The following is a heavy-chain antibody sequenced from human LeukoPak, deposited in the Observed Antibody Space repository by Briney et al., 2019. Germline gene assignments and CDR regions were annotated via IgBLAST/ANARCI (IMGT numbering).Heavy chain of an antibody. D-gene: IGHD6-13*01. V-gene: IGHV3-11*04. Sequence: WGSLTLTCAASGFTFSDYYRSWIRQAPGKGLEWVSYISSSGSTIYYADSVKGRFTISRVNAKNSLYLQMNSLRAEDTAVYYCARADLAAAGTYYMGVGAKEPALTVSS. CDR2: ISSSGSTI. CDR3: ARADLAAAGTYYMGV. CDR1: GFTFSDYY. J-gene: IGHJ6*03.